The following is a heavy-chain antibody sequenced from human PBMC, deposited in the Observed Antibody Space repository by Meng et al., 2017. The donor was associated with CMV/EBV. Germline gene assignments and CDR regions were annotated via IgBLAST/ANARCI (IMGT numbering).Heavy chain of an antibody. J-gene: IGHJ4*02. CDR1: GFTFSSYA. CDR2: ISYDGSNK. V-gene: IGHV3-30*04. D-gene: IGHD5-18*01. CDR3: ASSDTAMVYFDY. Sequence: GGSLRLSGAASGFTFSSYAMHWVRQAPGKGLEWVAVISYDGSNKYYADSVKGRFTISRDNSKNTLYLQMNSLRAEDTAVYYCASSDTAMVYFDYWGQGTLVTVSS.